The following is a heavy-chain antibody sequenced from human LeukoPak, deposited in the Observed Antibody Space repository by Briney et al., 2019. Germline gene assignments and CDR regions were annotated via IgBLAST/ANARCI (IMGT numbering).Heavy chain of an antibody. CDR3: AKEQVRYYYGSGDY. J-gene: IGHJ4*02. D-gene: IGHD3-10*01. CDR1: GFTFSSYE. CDR2: IRYDGSNK. Sequence: GGSLRLSCAASGFTFSSYEMNWVRQAPGKGLEWVAFIRYDGSNKYYADSVKGRFTISRDNSKNTLYLQMNSLRAEDTAVYYCAKEQVRYYYGSGDYWGQGTLVTVSS. V-gene: IGHV3-30*02.